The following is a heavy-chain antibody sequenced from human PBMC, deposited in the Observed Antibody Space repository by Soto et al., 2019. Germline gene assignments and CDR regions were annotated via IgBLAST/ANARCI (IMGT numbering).Heavy chain of an antibody. CDR1: GGSISSYY. Sequence: SETLSLTCTVSGGSISSYYWSWIRQPPGKGLEWIGYIYYSGGTNYNPSLKSRVTISVDTSKNQFSLKLSSVTAADTAVYYCARDVVEEGWFDPWGQGTLVTVSS. V-gene: IGHV4-59*01. CDR2: IYYSGGT. CDR3: ARDVVEEGWFDP. J-gene: IGHJ5*02. D-gene: IGHD2-15*01.